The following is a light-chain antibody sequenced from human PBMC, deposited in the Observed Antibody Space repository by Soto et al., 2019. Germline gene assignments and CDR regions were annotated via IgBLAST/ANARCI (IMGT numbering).Light chain of an antibody. J-gene: IGLJ2*01. CDR2: EVS. Sequence: QSVLTQPPSASGSPGQSVTISCTGTSSDVGGYNYVSWYQHHPGKAPKLMIYEVSKRPSGVPDRFSGSKSGNTASLTVSGLQAEDEADYYCSSYAGINTLVFGGGTQLTVL. CDR3: SSYAGINTLV. V-gene: IGLV2-8*01. CDR1: SSDVGGYNY.